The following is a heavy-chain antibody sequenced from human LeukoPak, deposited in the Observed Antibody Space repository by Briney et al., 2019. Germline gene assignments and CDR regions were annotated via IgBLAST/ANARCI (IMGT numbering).Heavy chain of an antibody. J-gene: IGHJ4*02. CDR2: INHSGST. CDR3: ARGRPWSHGTFDY. V-gene: IGHV4-34*01. D-gene: IGHD1-1*01. CDR1: GGSFSGYY. Sequence: SETLSLTCAVYGGSFSGYYWSWIRQPPGKGLEWIGEINHSGSTNYNPSLKSRVTISVDTSKNQFSLKLSSVTAADTAVYYCARGRPWSHGTFDYWGQGTLVTVSS.